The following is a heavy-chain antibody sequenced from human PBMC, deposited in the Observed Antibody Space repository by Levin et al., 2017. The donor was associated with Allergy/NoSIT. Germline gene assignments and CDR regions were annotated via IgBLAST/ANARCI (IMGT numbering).Heavy chain of an antibody. CDR1: GFSISSGYH. CDR2: IYHSGTT. CDR3: ARGLIRGYYDSSGYYFDS. Sequence: TTSETLSLTCGVSGFSISSGYHWGWIRQPPGKGLEWIGSIYHSGTTYYNPSLQSRVTISVDTSKNQFSLKLRSVTAADTAVYYCARGLIRGYYDSSGYYFDSWGQGTLVTVSS. D-gene: IGHD3-22*01. V-gene: IGHV4-38-2*01. J-gene: IGHJ4*02.